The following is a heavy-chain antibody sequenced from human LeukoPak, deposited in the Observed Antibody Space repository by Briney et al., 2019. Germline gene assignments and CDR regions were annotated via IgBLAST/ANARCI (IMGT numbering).Heavy chain of an antibody. Sequence: GGSLRLSCAASGFTFSSYWMNWIRQAPGKGLEWVSYISSASSYTNYADSVKGRFTISRDNAKNSLYLQMNSLRAEDTAVYYCARDLYGSGSYGFDYWGQGTLVAVSS. V-gene: IGHV3-11*06. CDR2: ISSASSYT. J-gene: IGHJ4*02. D-gene: IGHD3-10*01. CDR1: GFTFSSYW. CDR3: ARDLYGSGSYGFDY.